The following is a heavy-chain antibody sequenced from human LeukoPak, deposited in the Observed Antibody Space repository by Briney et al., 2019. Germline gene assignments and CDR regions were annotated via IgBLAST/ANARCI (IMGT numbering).Heavy chain of an antibody. J-gene: IGHJ2*01. Sequence: GGSLRLSCAASGFTFRNYAMTWVRQAPGKGLEWVSALTGSGDNTYYADSMKGRFTISRDNSKNTLFLQTTSLRAEDTALYYCARIHDYSNYFHWYFDLWGRGTLVTVSS. V-gene: IGHV3-23*01. CDR2: LTGSGDNT. CDR3: ARIHDYSNYFHWYFDL. D-gene: IGHD4-11*01. CDR1: GFTFRNYA.